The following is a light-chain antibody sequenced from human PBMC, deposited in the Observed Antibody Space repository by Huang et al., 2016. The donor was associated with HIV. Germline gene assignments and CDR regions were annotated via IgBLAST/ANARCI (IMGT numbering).Light chain of an antibody. V-gene: IGKV1-39*01. CDR1: QAMGPD. Sequence: IQLTQSPTSLSVAVGDRVTIACRASQAMGPDLNWFQQKPGRAPKLLISDVSSLHTGIPSRFIGSGSGTEFTLTIRGLQFDDFATYFCQQSYSALITFGQGTRLEIK. CDR2: DVS. J-gene: IGKJ5*01. CDR3: QQSYSALIT.